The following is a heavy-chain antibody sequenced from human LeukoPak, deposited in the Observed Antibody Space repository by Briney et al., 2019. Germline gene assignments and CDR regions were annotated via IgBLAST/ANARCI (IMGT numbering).Heavy chain of an antibody. CDR3: ARALMVRGVITYYYFDY. CDR2: IYYSGST. V-gene: IGHV4-59*01. CDR1: GGSISSYY. J-gene: IGHJ4*02. D-gene: IGHD3-10*01. Sequence: PSETLSLTCTVSGGSISSYYWSWIRQPPGKGLEWIGYIYYSGSTNYNPSLKSRVTISVDTSKNQFSLKLSSVTAADTAVYYCARALMVRGVITYYYFDYWGQGTLVTVSS.